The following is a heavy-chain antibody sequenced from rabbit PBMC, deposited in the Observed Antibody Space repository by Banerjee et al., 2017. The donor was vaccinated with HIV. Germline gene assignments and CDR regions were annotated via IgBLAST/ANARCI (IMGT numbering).Heavy chain of an antibody. CDR2: IYAGSSGYT. CDR1: GFSFNNKYV. V-gene: IGHV1S45*01. CDR3: ARDLTGVIGWNFNL. Sequence: QQHLEESGGGLVQPEGSLTLTCTASGFSFNNKYVMCWVRQAPGKGLEWIACIYAGSSGYTYYANWAKGRFTLSKTSSTTVTLQMTSLTAADTATYFCARDLTGVIGWNFNLWGPGTLVTVS. J-gene: IGHJ4*01. D-gene: IGHD1-1*01.